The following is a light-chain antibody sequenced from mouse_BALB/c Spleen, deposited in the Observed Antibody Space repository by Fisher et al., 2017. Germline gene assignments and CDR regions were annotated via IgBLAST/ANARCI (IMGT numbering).Light chain of an antibody. CDR1: SSVSSSY. J-gene: IGKJ2*01. V-gene: IGKV4-74*01. CDR3: QQWSSYPMYT. Sequence: IVMTQSPAIMSASLGERVTMTCTASSSVSSSYLHLYQQKPGTSPKPWIYLTSNLASGVPVRFSGSGSGTSYSLTIIRMEAEDAATYYCQQWSSYPMYTFGVGTKLEIK. CDR2: LTS.